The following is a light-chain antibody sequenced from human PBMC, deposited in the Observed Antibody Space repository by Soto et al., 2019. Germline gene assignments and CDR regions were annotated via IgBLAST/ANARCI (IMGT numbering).Light chain of an antibody. Sequence: DIQMTQSPSTLSASVGDRVTITCRASQTISTWLAWYQQKPGKAPKLLIYDASSLESGVPSRFSGSGSGTEFSLTISSLQPDDIATYYCQQYNIYWTFGQGTKVDI. CDR2: DAS. J-gene: IGKJ1*01. CDR1: QTISTW. V-gene: IGKV1-5*01. CDR3: QQYNIYWT.